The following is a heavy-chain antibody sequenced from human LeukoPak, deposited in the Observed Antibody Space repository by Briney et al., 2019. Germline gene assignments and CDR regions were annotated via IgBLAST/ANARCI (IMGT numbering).Heavy chain of an antibody. J-gene: IGHJ6*02. CDR1: GYTFTSYA. V-gene: IGHV1-3*01. CDR3: ARDDTAAAGYYYGMDV. D-gene: IGHD6-13*01. Sequence: ASVKVSCKASGYTFTSYAMHWVRQAPGQRLEWMGWINAGNGNPKYSQKFQGRVTITRDTSASTAYMELSSLRSEDTAVYYCARDDTAAAGYYYGMDVWGQGTTVTVSS. CDR2: INAGNGNP.